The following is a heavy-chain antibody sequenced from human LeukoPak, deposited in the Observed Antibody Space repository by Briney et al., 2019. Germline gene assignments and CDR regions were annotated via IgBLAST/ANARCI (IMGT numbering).Heavy chain of an antibody. Sequence: ASVKVSCKASGYTCTGYYMHWVRQAPGQGLEWMGWINPNSGGTNYAQKFQGRVTMTRDTSISTAYMELSRLRSDDTAVYYCARDIVVVPAAIPNYYYYGMDVWGQGTTVTVSS. D-gene: IGHD2-2*02. J-gene: IGHJ6*02. CDR1: GYTCTGYY. CDR2: INPNSGGT. CDR3: ARDIVVVPAAIPNYYYYGMDV. V-gene: IGHV1-2*02.